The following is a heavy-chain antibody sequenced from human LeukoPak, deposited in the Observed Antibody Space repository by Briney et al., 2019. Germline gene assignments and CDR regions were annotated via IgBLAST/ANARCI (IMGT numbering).Heavy chain of an antibody. CDR1: GYSISSGYY. CDR2: VHHSADT. J-gene: IGHJ5*02. Sequence: SETLSLTCTVSGYSISSGYYWGWIRQPPGKGLEWIGSVHHSADTYYNPSLKSRLTISIDTSKNQFSLKLSSVTAADTAVYYCARYGHWFDPWGQGTLVTVSS. D-gene: IGHD3-10*01. CDR3: ARYGHWFDP. V-gene: IGHV4-38-2*02.